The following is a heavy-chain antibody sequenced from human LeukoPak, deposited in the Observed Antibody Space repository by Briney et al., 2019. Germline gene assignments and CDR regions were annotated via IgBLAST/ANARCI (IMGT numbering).Heavy chain of an antibody. CDR1: GFTFSSYA. Sequence: GGPLRLSCAASGFTFSSYAMSWVRQAPGKGLEWVSAISGSGGSTYYADSVKGRFTISRDNSKNTLYLQMNSLRAEDTAVYYCAKGGPSVVVPAAAGFDYWGQGTLVTVSS. D-gene: IGHD2-2*01. J-gene: IGHJ4*02. CDR3: AKGGPSVVVPAAAGFDY. CDR2: ISGSGGST. V-gene: IGHV3-23*01.